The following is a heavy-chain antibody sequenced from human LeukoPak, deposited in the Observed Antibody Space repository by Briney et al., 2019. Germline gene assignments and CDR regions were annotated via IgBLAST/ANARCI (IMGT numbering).Heavy chain of an antibody. CDR3: TTESYECPDAFDM. V-gene: IGHV3-21*01. J-gene: IGHJ3*02. Sequence: PGGSLRLSCAASGFTFSSYSMNWVRQAPGKGLEWVSSISSSSSYIYYADSVKGRFTISRDNAKNSLYLQMNSLRAEDTAVYYCTTESYECPDAFDMWGQGTMVTVS. CDR1: GFTFSSYS. CDR2: ISSSSSYI. D-gene: IGHD5-12*01.